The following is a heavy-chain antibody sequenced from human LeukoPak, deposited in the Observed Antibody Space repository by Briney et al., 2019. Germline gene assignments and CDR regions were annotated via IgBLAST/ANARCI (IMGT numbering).Heavy chain of an antibody. J-gene: IGHJ4*02. CDR2: MYYSGST. Sequence: SETLSLTCTVSGGSISSSSYFWGWIRQPPGKGLEWIGSMYYSGSTYYNPSLKSRVTISADTSKNQFSLKLSSVTAADTAVYYCARRGTYRGPDYWGQGTLVIVSS. CDR3: ARRGTYRGPDY. V-gene: IGHV4-39*01. CDR1: GGSISSSSYF. D-gene: IGHD1-26*01.